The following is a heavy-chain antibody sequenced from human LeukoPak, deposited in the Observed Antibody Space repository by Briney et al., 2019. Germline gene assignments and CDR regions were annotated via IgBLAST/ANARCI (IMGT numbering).Heavy chain of an antibody. J-gene: IGHJ4*02. CDR1: GFTFSDYY. CDR2: ISSSGSTI. V-gene: IGHV3-11*04. CDR3: ARDGRYDSSGYWFPPFNDYFDY. Sequence: GGSLRLSCAASGFTFSDYYTSWIRQAPGKGLEWVSYISSSGSTIYYADSVKGRFTISRDNAKNSLYLQMNSLRAEDTAVYYCARDGRYDSSGYWFPPFNDYFDYWGQGTLVTVSS. D-gene: IGHD3-22*01.